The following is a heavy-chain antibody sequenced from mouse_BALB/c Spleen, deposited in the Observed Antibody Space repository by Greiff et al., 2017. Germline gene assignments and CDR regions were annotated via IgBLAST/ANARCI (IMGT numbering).Heavy chain of an antibody. J-gene: IGHJ3*01. CDR2: ISSGGST. CDR3: ARYYGSSPWFAD. Sequence: EVKLVESGGGLVKPGGSLKLSCAASGFTFSSYAMSWVRQTPEKRLEWVASISSGGSTYYPDSVKGRFTISRDNARNILYLQMSSLRSEDTAMYYCARYYGSSPWFADWGQGTLVTVSA. V-gene: IGHV5-6-5*01. D-gene: IGHD1-1*01. CDR1: GFTFSSYA.